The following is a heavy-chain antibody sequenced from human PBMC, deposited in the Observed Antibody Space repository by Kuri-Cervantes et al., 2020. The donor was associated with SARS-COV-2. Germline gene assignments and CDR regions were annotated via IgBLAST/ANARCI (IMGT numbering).Heavy chain of an antibody. Sequence: ESLKISCAASGFTFSSYWMSWIRQPPGKGLEWIGEINHSGSTNYNPSLKSRVTISVDTSKNQFSLKLSSVTAADTAVYYCARAGDYGDYSVYYYYYYGMDVWGQGTMVTVSS. CDR1: GFTFSSYW. CDR2: INHSGST. J-gene: IGHJ6*02. D-gene: IGHD4-17*01. V-gene: IGHV4-34*01. CDR3: ARAGDYGDYSVYYYYYYGMDV.